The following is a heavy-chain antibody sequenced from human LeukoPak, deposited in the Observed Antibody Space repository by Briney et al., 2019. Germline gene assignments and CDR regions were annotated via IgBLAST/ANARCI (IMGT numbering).Heavy chain of an antibody. V-gene: IGHV1-8*01. CDR2: MNPKSGNT. J-gene: IGHJ4*02. D-gene: IGHD1-26*01. Sequence: GASVKVSCKPSGYTFTNYDINWVRQATGQGLEWMGWMNPKSGNTGSAQRFQGRVTMTRDTSISTAYMELSSLRSVDTAVYYCARVWGAIDYWGQGTLVTVSS. CDR3: ARVWGAIDY. CDR1: GYTFTNYD.